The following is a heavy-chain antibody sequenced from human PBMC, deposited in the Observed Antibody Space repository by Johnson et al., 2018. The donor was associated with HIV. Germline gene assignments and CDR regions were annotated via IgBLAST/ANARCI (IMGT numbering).Heavy chain of an antibody. D-gene: IGHD5-12*01. CDR1: GFTFSSYA. CDR3: AKDPMVATPANAFDI. V-gene: IGHV3-30*04. Sequence: VESGGGVVQPGRSLRLSCAASGFTFSSYAIHWVRQAPGKGLEWVAVISNDGSNKYYADSVKGRFTISRDNSKNTLYLQMNSLRAEDTAVYYCAKDPMVATPANAFDIWGQGTMVTVSS. CDR2: ISNDGSNK. J-gene: IGHJ3*02.